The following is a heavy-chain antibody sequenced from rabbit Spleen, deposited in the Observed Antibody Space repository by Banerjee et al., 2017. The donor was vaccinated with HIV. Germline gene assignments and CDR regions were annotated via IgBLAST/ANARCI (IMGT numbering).Heavy chain of an antibody. D-gene: IGHD4-1*01. J-gene: IGHJ6*01. Sequence: QSLEESGGDLVKPGASLTLTCTASGFSFSSSYWICWVRQAPGKGLEWIACIDTGSSGFTYYASWAKGRFTISKTSSTTVTLQMTRLTAADTATYFCARDLDGVIGWNFGWWGPVTLVTVS. CDR3: ARDLDGVIGWNFGW. CDR1: GFSFSSSYW. V-gene: IGHV1S40*01. CDR2: IDTGSSGFT.